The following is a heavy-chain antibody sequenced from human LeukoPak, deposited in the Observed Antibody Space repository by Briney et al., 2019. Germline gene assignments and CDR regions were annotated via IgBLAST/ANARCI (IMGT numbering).Heavy chain of an antibody. CDR2: IYYSGST. D-gene: IGHD5-18*01. V-gene: IGHV4-59*08. Sequence: PSETLPLTCTVSGGSISSYYWSWIRQPPGKGLEWIGYIYYSGSTNYNPSLKSRVTISVDTSKNQFSLKLSSVTAADTAVYYCARRIQPYYYYGMDVWGQGTTVTVSS. CDR1: GGSISSYY. J-gene: IGHJ6*02. CDR3: ARRIQPYYYYGMDV.